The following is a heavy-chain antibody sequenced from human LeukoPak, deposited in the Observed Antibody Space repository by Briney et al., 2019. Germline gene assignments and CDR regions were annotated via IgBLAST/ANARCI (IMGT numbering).Heavy chain of an antibody. CDR1: GFSLSCCG. V-gene: IGHV3-30*02. CDR3: ARGDYDILSGDAFDI. J-gene: IGHJ3*02. D-gene: IGHD3-9*01. CDR2: TRYDGGNE. Sequence: GGSLRLSCAASGFSLSCCGMHWVRQAPGKGLEWVAFTRYDGGNEYYADSVKGRFTISRDNSKNTVYLQVNGLRAEDTAVYYCARGDYDILSGDAFDIWGQGTMVTVSS.